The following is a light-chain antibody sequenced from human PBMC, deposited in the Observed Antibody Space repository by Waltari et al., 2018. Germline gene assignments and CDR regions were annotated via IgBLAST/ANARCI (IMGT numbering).Light chain of an antibody. Sequence: QAALTQPPSVSGSPGQPVTISCTGSSSDIGFYNYVSWYQHHPGKAPKLMIFDVNKRPSGVSDRFSGSKSGNTASLTISGLQGEEEAVYFCSSYAGSSTFIFGSGT. V-gene: IGLV2-11*01. J-gene: IGLJ1*01. CDR1: SSDIGFYNY. CDR2: DVN. CDR3: SSYAGSSTFI.